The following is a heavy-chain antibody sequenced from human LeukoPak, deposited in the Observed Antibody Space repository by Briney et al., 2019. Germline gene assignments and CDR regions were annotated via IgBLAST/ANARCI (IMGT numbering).Heavy chain of an antibody. CDR1: GFTFSNYA. Sequence: PGGSLRLSCSASGFTFSNYAMHWVRQAPGKGGEYVSSISVNGGSTYYADSVKGRFTISRDNSKNTLYLQMSSLRAEDTAMFFCGRGRLASPAPPFDQWGQGTLVPVSS. CDR3: GRGRLASPAPPFDQ. CDR2: ISVNGGST. V-gene: IGHV3-64D*09. D-gene: IGHD2-15*01. J-gene: IGHJ4*02.